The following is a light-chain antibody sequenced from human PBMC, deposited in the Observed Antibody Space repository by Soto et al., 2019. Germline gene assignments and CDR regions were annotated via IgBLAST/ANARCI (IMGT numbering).Light chain of an antibody. CDR1: ETVRTN. CDR2: GAS. J-gene: IGKJ2*01. CDR3: QHYYNWPAYT. V-gene: IGKV3-15*01. Sequence: IVMTQSPVTLSVSPGERVTLSCRASETVRTNLAWFQQKPGQTPRLLIFGASTRATGIPTRFTGSGSETEFTLTIDSLQSEDLAVYYCQHYYNWPAYTFGQGTKLEI.